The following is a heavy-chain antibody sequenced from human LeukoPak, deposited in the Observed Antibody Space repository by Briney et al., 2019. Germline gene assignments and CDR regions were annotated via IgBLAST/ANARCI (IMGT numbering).Heavy chain of an antibody. CDR2: ISPSGSIS. CDR1: GFSFSSYA. Sequence: GGSLRLSCAASGFSFSSYAMSWVRQAPGKGLEWVSDISPSGSISYYADSVKGRFTISRDNSKNTVSLQMNSLRAEDTALYYCARDLDWGAFDAWGQGTLVTVSS. CDR3: ARDLDWGAFDA. J-gene: IGHJ5*02. V-gene: IGHV3-23*01. D-gene: IGHD3-9*01.